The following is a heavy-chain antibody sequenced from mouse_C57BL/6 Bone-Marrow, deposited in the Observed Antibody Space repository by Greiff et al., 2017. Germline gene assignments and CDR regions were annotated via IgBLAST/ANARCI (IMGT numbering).Heavy chain of an antibody. CDR2: IDPSDSYT. Sequence: QVQLQQPGAELVMPGASVKLSCKASGYTFTSYWMHWVKQRPGQGLEWIGGIDPSDSYTNYNQKFKGKSTLTVDKSSSTAYMQLSSLTSEDSAVYYCAKGENYGYDQAWFAYWGQGTLVTVSA. V-gene: IGHV1-69*01. D-gene: IGHD2-2*01. CDR1: GYTFTSYW. CDR3: AKGENYGYDQAWFAY. J-gene: IGHJ3*01.